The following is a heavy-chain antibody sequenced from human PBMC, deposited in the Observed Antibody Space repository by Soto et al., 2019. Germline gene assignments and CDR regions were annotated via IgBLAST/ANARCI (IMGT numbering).Heavy chain of an antibody. CDR1: GFTFSSYA. CDR3: AKVRTYYYDSSGLDAFDI. J-gene: IGHJ3*02. D-gene: IGHD3-22*01. Sequence: LRLSCAASGFTFSSYAMSWVRQAPGKGLEWVSAISGSGGSTYYADSVKGRFTISRDNSKNTLYLQMSSLRAEDTAVYYCAKVRTYYYDSSGLDAFDIWGQGTMVTVSS. CDR2: ISGSGGST. V-gene: IGHV3-23*01.